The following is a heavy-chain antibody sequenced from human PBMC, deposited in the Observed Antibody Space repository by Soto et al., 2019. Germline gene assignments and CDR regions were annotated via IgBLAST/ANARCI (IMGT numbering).Heavy chain of an antibody. CDR2: IYYSGST. Sequence: SETLSLTCTVSGGSISSGGYYWSWIRQHPGKGLEWIGYIYYSGSTYYNPSLKSRVTISVDTSKNQFSLKLSSVTAADTAVYYCARDRGTHNWFDPWGQGTLVTVSS. CDR1: GGSISSGGYY. D-gene: IGHD3-10*01. CDR3: ARDRGTHNWFDP. V-gene: IGHV4-31*03. J-gene: IGHJ5*02.